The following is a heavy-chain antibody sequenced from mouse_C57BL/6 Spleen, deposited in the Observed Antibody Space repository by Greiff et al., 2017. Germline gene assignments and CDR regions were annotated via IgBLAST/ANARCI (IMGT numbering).Heavy chain of an antibody. CDR1: GFTFSNYW. CDR3: TEGYYGSSSWFAY. V-gene: IGHV6-3*01. Sequence: EVKVEESGGGLVQPGGSMKLSCVASGFTFSNYWMNWVRQSPEKGLEWVAQIRLKSDNYATHYAESVKGRFTISRDDSKSSVYLQMNNLRAEDTGIYYCTEGYYGSSSWFAYWGQGTLVTVSA. D-gene: IGHD1-1*01. CDR2: IRLKSDNYAT. J-gene: IGHJ3*01.